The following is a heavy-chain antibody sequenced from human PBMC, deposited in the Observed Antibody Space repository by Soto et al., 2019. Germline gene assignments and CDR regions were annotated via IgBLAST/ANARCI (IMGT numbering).Heavy chain of an antibody. CDR3: AKDLGSGKPYYYYAMDV. D-gene: IGHD3-10*01. V-gene: IGHV3-30*18. CDR1: GFIFSKYG. Sequence: QVQLVESGGGVVQPGRSLRLSCGASGFIFSKYGMHWVRQAPGKGLEWVAVISYDGSNKYYAESVKGRFIISRDKTENTLYLQMNSLRAEDTALYYYAKDLGSGKPYYYYAMDVWGQGTTVTVSS. CDR2: ISYDGSNK. J-gene: IGHJ6*02.